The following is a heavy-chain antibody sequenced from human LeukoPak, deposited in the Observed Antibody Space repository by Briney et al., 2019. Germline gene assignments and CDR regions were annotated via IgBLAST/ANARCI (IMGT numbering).Heavy chain of an antibody. Sequence: ASVKVSFQASGYTLTGHYIHWVRQGPGQRIEWMGRVNPNNGATNYAQKFQGRVTVTRDTSISIVYMELRRLRSDDTAVYYCARDLKYQLLLGWFDPWGQGSLVTVSS. D-gene: IGHD2-21*01. V-gene: IGHV1-2*06. CDR3: ARDLKYQLLLGWFDP. CDR2: VNPNNGAT. J-gene: IGHJ5*02. CDR1: GYTLTGHY.